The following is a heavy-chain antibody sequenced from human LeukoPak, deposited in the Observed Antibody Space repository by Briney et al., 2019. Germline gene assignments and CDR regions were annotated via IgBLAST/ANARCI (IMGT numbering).Heavy chain of an antibody. CDR2: IKQDGSET. CDR3: ARDFGGGYRVDYFDY. J-gene: IGHJ4*02. CDR1: GFTSCNYW. Sequence: PGGSLRLSCAASGFTSCNYWMSWVRRAPGKGLEWVANIKQDGSETYYVDSVGGRFTISRDNAKKSLYLQMNSLRAEDTAVYYCARDFGGGYRVDYFDYWGQGTLVTVSS. V-gene: IGHV3-7*01. D-gene: IGHD3-3*01.